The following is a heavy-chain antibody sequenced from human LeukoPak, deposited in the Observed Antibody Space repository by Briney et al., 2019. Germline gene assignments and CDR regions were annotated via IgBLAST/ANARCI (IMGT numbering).Heavy chain of an antibody. V-gene: IGHV3-23*01. CDR3: AKVAPGIAAAGAFDP. CDR2: ISGSGGST. D-gene: IGHD6-13*01. J-gene: IGHJ5*02. Sequence: GGSLRPSCAVSGFTFSGFWMSWSRQAPGKGLEWVSAISGSGGSTYYADSVKGRFTISRDNSKNTLYLQMNSLRAEDTAVYYCAKVAPGIAAAGAFDPWGQGTLVTVSS. CDR1: GFTFSGFW.